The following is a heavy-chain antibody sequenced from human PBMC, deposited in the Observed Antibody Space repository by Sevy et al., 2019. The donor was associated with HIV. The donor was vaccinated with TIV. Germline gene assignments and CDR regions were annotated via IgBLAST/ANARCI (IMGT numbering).Heavy chain of an antibody. CDR3: ALERLSSDVAEYFQN. D-gene: IGHD1-1*01. V-gene: IGHV3-30-3*01. CDR2: ISFDATNK. Sequence: GGSLILSCAASGFTFNRYSMHWVRQAPGKGLEWVATISFDATNKHYADSVKGRFTISRDNFQNSLFLQMDSLRPEETAVYYCALERLSSDVAEYFQNWGQGTLVTVSS. J-gene: IGHJ1*01. CDR1: GFTFNRYS.